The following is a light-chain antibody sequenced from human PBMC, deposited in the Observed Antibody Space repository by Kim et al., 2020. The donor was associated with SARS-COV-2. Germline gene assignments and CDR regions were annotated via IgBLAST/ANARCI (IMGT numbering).Light chain of an antibody. CDR2: RNN. Sequence: HAGLTQPPSVSKGLRQTATLTCTGNSDNVGNQGAASLQQHQGHPPKLLSYRNNNRPSGISQRLSASRSGNTPSLTITGLQPEDEADYCCSAWDSSLSAWVFGGGTQLTV. J-gene: IGLJ2*01. V-gene: IGLV10-54*01. CDR3: SAWDSSLSAWV. CDR1: SDNVGNQG.